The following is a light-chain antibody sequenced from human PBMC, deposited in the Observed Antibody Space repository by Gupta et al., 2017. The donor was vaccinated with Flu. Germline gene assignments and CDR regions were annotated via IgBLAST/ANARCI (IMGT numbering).Light chain of an antibody. Sequence: AVVTPAPSLTVSPGGTVPLPCGSSTGAVTSGHYPYWFQQKPGQAPRTLIYDTSNNPAGTPARFSGSLRGGKAALTLSGAQHEDEAEYYCLLAESGALWVFGGGTKLTVL. CDR2: DTS. CDR3: LLAESGALWV. V-gene: IGLV7-46*01. J-gene: IGLJ3*02. CDR1: TGAVTSGHY.